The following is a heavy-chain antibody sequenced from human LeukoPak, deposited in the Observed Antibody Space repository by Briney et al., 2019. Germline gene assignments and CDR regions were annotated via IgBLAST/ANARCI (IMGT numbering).Heavy chain of an antibody. CDR2: VNWNGGRT. CDR1: GFTFDDYA. V-gene: IGHV3-20*04. D-gene: IGHD3-3*01. CDR3: ARDRGYDFWSGPDY. Sequence: GGSLRLSCAASGFTFDDYALSWVRQAPGKGLEWVSGVNWNGGRTGYADSVKGRFTISRDNAKKSLYLQMNSLRAEDTALYYCARDRGYDFWSGPDYWGQGTLVTVSS. J-gene: IGHJ4*02.